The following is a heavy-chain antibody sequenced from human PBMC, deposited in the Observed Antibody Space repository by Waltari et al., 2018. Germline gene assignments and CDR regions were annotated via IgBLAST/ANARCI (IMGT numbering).Heavy chain of an antibody. J-gene: IGHJ4*02. D-gene: IGHD6-19*01. Sequence: EVQLVESGGGLVQPGRSLRLSCAASGFTFDDYAMHWVRQAPGKGLEWVSGISWNSGSIGYADSVKGRFTISRDNAKNSLYLQMNSLRAEDTALYYCAKLRYSSGWYYFDYWGQGTLVTVSS. CDR1: GFTFDDYA. CDR2: ISWNSGSI. CDR3: AKLRYSSGWYYFDY. V-gene: IGHV3-9*01.